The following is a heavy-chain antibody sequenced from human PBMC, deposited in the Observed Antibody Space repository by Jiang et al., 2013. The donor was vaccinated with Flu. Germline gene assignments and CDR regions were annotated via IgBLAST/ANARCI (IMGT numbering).Heavy chain of an antibody. CDR1: GYSFTSYW. Sequence: GAEVKKPGESLRISCKGSGYSFTSYWISWVRQMPGKGLEWMGRIDPSDSYTNYSPSFQGHVTISADKSISTAYLQWSSLKASDTAMYYCARSHRDYQIWGDAFDIWGQGTMVTVSS. J-gene: IGHJ3*02. CDR2: IDPSDSYT. D-gene: IGHD3-16*01. V-gene: IGHV5-10-1*01. CDR3: ARSHRDYQIWGDAFDI.